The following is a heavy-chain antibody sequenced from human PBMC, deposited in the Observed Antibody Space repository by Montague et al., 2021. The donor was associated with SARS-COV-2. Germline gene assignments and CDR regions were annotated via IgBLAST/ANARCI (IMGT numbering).Heavy chain of an antibody. CDR1: GGSASGYY. D-gene: IGHD2-2*02. CDR3: ARGLGYTSMFRFFDY. CDR2: MYYTGTS. Sequence: SETLSLTCAISGGSASGYYWAWIRQPPGKGLEWIGYMYYTGTSNYNPSLKSRVPMSIDKSKNHFSLNLTSVAAADTGVYYCARGLGYTSMFRFFDYWGHGAQVTVSS. V-gene: IGHV4-59*02. J-gene: IGHJ4*01.